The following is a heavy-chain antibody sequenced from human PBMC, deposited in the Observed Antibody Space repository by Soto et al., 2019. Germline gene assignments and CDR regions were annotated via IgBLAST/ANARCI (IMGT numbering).Heavy chain of an antibody. J-gene: IGHJ6*01. Sequence: ASVKVSCRASGYSFTDYHINWVRQAPGQGLEWLGRINPKSGGTSTAQKFQGWVTMTRDRSISTVYMELTRLRSDDTAVYFCARAHSTDCSNGGCSSFYNHDMDVWGKRTTVTVSS. CDR3: ARAHSTDCSNGGCSSFYNHDMDV. CDR1: GYSFTDYH. CDR2: INPKSGGT. V-gene: IGHV1-2*04. D-gene: IGHD2-8*01.